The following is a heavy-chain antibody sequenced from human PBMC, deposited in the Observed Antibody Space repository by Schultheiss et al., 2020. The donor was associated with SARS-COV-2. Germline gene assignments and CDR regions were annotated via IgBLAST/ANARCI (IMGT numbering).Heavy chain of an antibody. J-gene: IGHJ4*02. CDR2: ISGSGGST. D-gene: IGHD3-10*01. V-gene: IGHV3-23*01. Sequence: GESLKISCAASGFTFSSYATSWVRQAPGKGLEWVSAISGSGGSTYYADSVKGRFTISRDNSKNTLYLQMNSLRAEDTAVYYCAKGSMGWFGELLHWGQGTLVTVSS. CDR3: AKGSMGWFGELLH. CDR1: GFTFSSYA.